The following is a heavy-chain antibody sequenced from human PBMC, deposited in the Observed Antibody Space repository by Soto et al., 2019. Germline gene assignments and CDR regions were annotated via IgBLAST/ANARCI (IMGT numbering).Heavy chain of an antibody. Sequence: EVQLVESGGGLVQPGGSLRLSCAASGFTFSSYSMNWVRQAPGKGLEWVSYISSSSSTIYYADSVKGRFTISRDNAKNSLYLQMNSLRDEDTAVYYCARDPPGGMEARTPHFDYWGQGTLVTVSS. CDR2: ISSSSSTI. CDR1: GFTFSSYS. V-gene: IGHV3-48*02. J-gene: IGHJ4*02. CDR3: ARDPPGGMEARTPHFDY. D-gene: IGHD6-6*01.